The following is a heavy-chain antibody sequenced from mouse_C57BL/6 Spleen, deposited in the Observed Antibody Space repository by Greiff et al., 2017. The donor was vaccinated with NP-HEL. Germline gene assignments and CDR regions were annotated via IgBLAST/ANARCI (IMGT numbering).Heavy chain of an antibody. CDR3: TKVDLLRYAMDY. J-gene: IGHJ4*01. CDR2: IYPGNSDT. Sequence: EVQLQQSGTVLARPGASVKMSCKTSGYTFTSYWMHWVKQRPGQGLEWIGAIYPGNSDTSYNQKFKGKAKLTAVTSASTAYMELSSLTNEDSAVYYCTKVDLLRYAMDYWGQGTSVTVSS. D-gene: IGHD1-1*01. CDR1: GYTFTSYW. V-gene: IGHV1-5*01.